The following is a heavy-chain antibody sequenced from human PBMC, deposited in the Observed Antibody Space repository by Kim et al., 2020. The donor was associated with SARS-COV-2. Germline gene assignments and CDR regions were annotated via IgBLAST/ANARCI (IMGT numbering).Heavy chain of an antibody. D-gene: IGHD6-13*01. CDR3: ARVGSSSWYFDY. J-gene: IGHJ4*02. V-gene: IGHV3-7*01. CDR2: K. Sequence: KYYVDSGKGRFTISRDNAKNSLYLQMNSLRAKDTAVYYCARVGSSSWYFDYWGQGTLVTVSS.